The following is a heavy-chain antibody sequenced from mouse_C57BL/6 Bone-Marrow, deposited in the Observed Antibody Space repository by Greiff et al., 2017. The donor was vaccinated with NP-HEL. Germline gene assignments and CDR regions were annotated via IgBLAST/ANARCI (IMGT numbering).Heavy chain of an antibody. V-gene: IGHV1-72*01. CDR2: LDPNSGGT. D-gene: IGHD1-2*01. CDR1: GYTFTSYW. CDR3: AREGLITTAYYFDY. Sequence: VQLPQPVAELVKPGASVKLSCKASGYTFTSYWMHWVTQRPGRCLAWIGRLDPNSGGTKYTEKFKSKATLTVDKPSSTAYMQLSSLTSEDSAVYYCAREGLITTAYYFDYWGQGTTLTDSA. J-gene: IGHJ2*01.